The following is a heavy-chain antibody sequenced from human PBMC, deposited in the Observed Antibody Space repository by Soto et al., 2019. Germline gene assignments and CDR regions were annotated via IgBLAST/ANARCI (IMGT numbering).Heavy chain of an antibody. CDR1: GGSISSYY. D-gene: IGHD2-2*01. Sequence: QVQLQESGPGLVKPSETLSLTCTVSGGSISSYYWSWIRQPPGKGLEWIGYIYYSGSTNYNPSLTSRVNISVDTSTNQFSLKLSSVTAADTAVYYCARHVPYCSDTSHCAYGMDVWGQGTTVTVSS. CDR2: IYYSGST. J-gene: IGHJ6*02. CDR3: ARHVPYCSDTSHCAYGMDV. V-gene: IGHV4-59*08.